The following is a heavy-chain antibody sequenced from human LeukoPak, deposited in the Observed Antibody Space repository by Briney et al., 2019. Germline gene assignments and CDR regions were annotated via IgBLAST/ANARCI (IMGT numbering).Heavy chain of an antibody. Sequence: SQTLSLTCTVSGGSISSGSYYWSWIRQPAGTGLEWIGRIYTSGRTNNNPSLKSRVTISVDTSKNQFSLKLSSVTAADTAVYYCARAYDFWSPLGYWGQGTLVTVSS. CDR2: IYTSGRT. J-gene: IGHJ4*02. CDR3: ARAYDFWSPLGY. D-gene: IGHD3-3*01. V-gene: IGHV4-61*02. CDR1: GGSISSGSYY.